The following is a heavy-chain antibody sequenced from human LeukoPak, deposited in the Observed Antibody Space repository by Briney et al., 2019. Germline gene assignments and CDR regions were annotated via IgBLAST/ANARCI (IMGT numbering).Heavy chain of an antibody. CDR2: INPNSGGT. CDR3: ARAEDIVLMVYAPFFDY. CDR1: GYTFTGYY. J-gene: IGHJ4*02. Sequence: GASVKVSCKASGYTFTGYYMHWVGQAPGQGLEWMGWINPNSGGTNYAQKFQGRVTMTRDTSISTAYMELSRLRSDDTAVYYCARAEDIVLMVYAPFFDYWGQGTLVTVSS. D-gene: IGHD2-8*01. V-gene: IGHV1-2*02.